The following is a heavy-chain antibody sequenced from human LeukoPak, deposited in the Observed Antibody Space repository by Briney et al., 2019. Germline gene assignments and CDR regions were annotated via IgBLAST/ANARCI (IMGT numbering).Heavy chain of an antibody. J-gene: IGHJ6*02. CDR2: ISSSSYI. V-gene: IGHV3-21*01. D-gene: IGHD3-16*01. Sequence: GGSLRLSCAASGFTFSSYSMNWVRQAPGKGLEWVSSISSSSYIYYADSVKGRFTISRDNAKNSLYLQMNSLRAEDTAVYYCARDYASSLPYYYYGMDVWGQGTTVTVSS. CDR3: ARDYASSLPYYYYGMDV. CDR1: GFTFSSYS.